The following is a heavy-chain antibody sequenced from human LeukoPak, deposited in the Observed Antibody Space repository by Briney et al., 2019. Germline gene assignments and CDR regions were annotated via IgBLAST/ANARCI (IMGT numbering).Heavy chain of an antibody. CDR2: MSYDGRNN. CDR1: GFNFSNHA. D-gene: IGHD2-15*01. CDR3: ARGEGSHPPYYFDY. Sequence: GGSLRLSCAASGFNFSNHAMHWVRQTPGKGLEWVAVMSYDGRNNYYADSVKGRFTISRDNAKNSLYLQMNSLRAEDTAVYYCARGEGSHPPYYFDYWGQGTPVTVSS. J-gene: IGHJ4*02. V-gene: IGHV3-30*04.